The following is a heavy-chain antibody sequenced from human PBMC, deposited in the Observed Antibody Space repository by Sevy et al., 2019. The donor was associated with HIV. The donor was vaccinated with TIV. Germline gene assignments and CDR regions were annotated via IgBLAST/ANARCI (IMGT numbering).Heavy chain of an antibody. CDR1: GYTFTGYY. V-gene: IGHV1-2*02. J-gene: IGHJ6*02. D-gene: IGHD2-2*01. Sequence: ASVKVSCKASGYTFTGYYMHWVRQAPGQGLEWMVWINPNSGGTNYAQKFQGRVTMTRDTSISTAYMELSRLRSDDTAVYYCARGDCSSTSCYGSYYYYGMDVWGQGTTVTVSS. CDR2: INPNSGGT. CDR3: ARGDCSSTSCYGSYYYYGMDV.